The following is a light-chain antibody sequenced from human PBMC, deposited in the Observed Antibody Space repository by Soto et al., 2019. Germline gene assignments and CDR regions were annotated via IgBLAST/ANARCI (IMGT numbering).Light chain of an antibody. J-gene: IGLJ2*01. CDR2: EGS. V-gene: IGLV2-23*01. Sequence: QSALTQPASVSGSPGQSITISCTGTSSDVGSYNLVSWYQQHPGKAPKLMIYEGSKRPSGVSHRFSGSKSGNTASLTIAGLQAEEAADYCRCSYAGRSTPVVFGGGTKLTVL. CDR3: CSYAGRSTPVV. CDR1: SSDVGSYNL.